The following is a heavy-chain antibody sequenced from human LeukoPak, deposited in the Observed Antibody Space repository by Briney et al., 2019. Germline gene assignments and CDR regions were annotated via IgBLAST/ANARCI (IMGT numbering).Heavy chain of an antibody. V-gene: IGHV3-74*03. Sequence: PGGSLRLSCAGSGFTFSSYWMHWDRQAPGKGLVWVSCIKSDGSSTTYADSVKGRFTISRDNAKNTLHLQMNSLRAEDTAVYYCARDSSSWYYDYWGQGTLVTVSS. CDR2: IKSDGSST. D-gene: IGHD6-13*01. CDR3: ARDSSSWYYDY. CDR1: GFTFSSYW. J-gene: IGHJ4*02.